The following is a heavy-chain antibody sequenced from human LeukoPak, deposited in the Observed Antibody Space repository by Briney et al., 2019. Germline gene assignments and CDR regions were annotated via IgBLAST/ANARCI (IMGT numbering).Heavy chain of an antibody. J-gene: IGHJ4*02. Sequence: GASVKVSCKASGGTFSSYAISWVRQAPGQGLEWMGRIIPILGIANYAQKFQGRVTITADKSTSTAYMELSSLRSEDTAVYYCARGSPAPACSSGWFDYWGQGTLVTVSS. CDR1: GGTFSSYA. V-gene: IGHV1-69*04. CDR3: ARGSPAPACSSGWFDY. D-gene: IGHD6-19*01. CDR2: IIPILGIA.